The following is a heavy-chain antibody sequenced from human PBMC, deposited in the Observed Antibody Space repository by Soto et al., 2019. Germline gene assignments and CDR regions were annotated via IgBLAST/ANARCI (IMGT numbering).Heavy chain of an antibody. CDR2: ISYDGGNK. J-gene: IGHJ4*02. CDR1: GFTFSSSG. D-gene: IGHD6-19*01. V-gene: IGHV3-30*18. Sequence: QVQLVESGGGVVQPGRSLRLSCAASGFTFSSSGIHWVRQAPGKGLEWVAVISYDGGNKYYVDSVKGRFTISRDNSKNTLYLQMNSLRAGDSAVYYCAKDFSGWYGSSEYGFWGQGTLVTVSS. CDR3: AKDFSGWYGSSEYGF.